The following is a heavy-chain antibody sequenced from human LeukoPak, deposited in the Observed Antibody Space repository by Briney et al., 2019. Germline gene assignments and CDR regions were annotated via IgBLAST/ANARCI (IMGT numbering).Heavy chain of an antibody. CDR1: GFIFSDYY. V-gene: IGHV3-11*01. D-gene: IGHD4-11*01. CDR2: ISSSGTTI. CDR3: ARGYSNYYFDY. J-gene: IGHJ4*02. Sequence: PGGSLRLSCTASGFIFSDYYMSWIRQAPGKGLEWLSYISSSGTTIYYADSVKGRFTISRDNAKNSLYLQMNNLRAEDTAVYYCARGYSNYYFDYWGQGTLVTVSS.